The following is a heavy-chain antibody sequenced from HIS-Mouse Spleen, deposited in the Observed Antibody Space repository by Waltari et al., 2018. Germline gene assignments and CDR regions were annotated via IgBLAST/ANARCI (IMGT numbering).Heavy chain of an antibody. D-gene: IGHD6-13*01. Sequence: QLQLQESGPGLVKPSETLSLTCTVSGGSISSSSYYLGWIRQPPGKGLEWIGSIYYSGSTYYKPSLKSRVTISVDTSKNQFSLKLSSVTAADTAVYYCAREIPYSSSWYDWYFDLWGRGTLVTVSS. CDR3: AREIPYSSSWYDWYFDL. CDR1: GGSISSSSYY. V-gene: IGHV4-39*07. J-gene: IGHJ2*01. CDR2: IYYSGST.